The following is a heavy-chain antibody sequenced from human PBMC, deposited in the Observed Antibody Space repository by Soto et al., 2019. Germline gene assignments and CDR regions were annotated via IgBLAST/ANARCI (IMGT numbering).Heavy chain of an antibody. CDR2: ISYDGSNK. J-gene: IGHJ6*02. Sequence: PGGSLRLSCAASGFTFSSYAMHWVRQAPGKGLEWVAVISYDGSNKYYADSVKGRFTISRDNSKNTLYLQMNSLRAEDTAVYYCARVFPPRPRGDYYYGMDVWGQGTTVTVSS. CDR3: ARVFPPRPRGDYYYGMDV. CDR1: GFTFSSYA. D-gene: IGHD3-10*01. V-gene: IGHV3-30-3*01.